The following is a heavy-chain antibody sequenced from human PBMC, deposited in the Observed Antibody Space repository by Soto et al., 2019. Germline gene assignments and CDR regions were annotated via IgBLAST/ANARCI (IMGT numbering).Heavy chain of an antibody. D-gene: IGHD3-10*01. V-gene: IGHV4-59*01. Sequence: PSETLSLTCTVSGGSISSYYWSWIRQPPGKGLEWIGYIYYSGSTNYNPSLKSRVTISVDTSKNQFSLKLSSVTAADTAVYYCASSITMVRVVILHHNYWGQGTLVTVSS. CDR1: GGSISSYY. J-gene: IGHJ4*02. CDR2: IYYSGST. CDR3: ASSITMVRVVILHHNY.